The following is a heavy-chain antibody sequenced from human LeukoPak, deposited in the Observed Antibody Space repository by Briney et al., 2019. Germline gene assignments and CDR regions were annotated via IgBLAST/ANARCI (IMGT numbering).Heavy chain of an antibody. D-gene: IGHD2-2*01. CDR1: GFTFSSYS. V-gene: IGHV3-48*02. CDR3: ARYGGYCSGPSCPEMAQNWFDP. J-gene: IGHJ5*02. Sequence: PGGSLRLSCVASGFTFSSYSMNWVRQAPGKGLEWVSYISTRSGIIYYADSVKGRFTISRDNAKNSLYLQMNSLRDEDTAVYYCARYGGYCSGPSCPEMAQNWFDPWGQGTLVTVSS. CDR2: ISTRSGII.